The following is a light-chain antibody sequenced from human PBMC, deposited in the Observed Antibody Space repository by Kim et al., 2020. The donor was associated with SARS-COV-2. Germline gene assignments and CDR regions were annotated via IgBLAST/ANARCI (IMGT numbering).Light chain of an antibody. J-gene: IGLJ3*02. CDR2: DVS. Sequence: PGTSITISCTATSSAVGGYNYVSWYQQHPGKAPKLMIYDVSKRPSGVSNRFSGSKSGNTASLTISGLQAEDEADYYCSSYTSSSRVFGGGTQLTVL. CDR3: SSYTSSSRV. CDR1: SSAVGGYNY. V-gene: IGLV2-14*04.